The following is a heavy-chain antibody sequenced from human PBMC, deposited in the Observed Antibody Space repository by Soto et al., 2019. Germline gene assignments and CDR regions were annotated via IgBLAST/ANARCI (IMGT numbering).Heavy chain of an antibody. CDR2: INPNSGGT. V-gene: IGHV1-2*04. CDR3: ARDSLLDTAMNYYYGMDV. CDR1: GHTFTGYY. Sequence: ASVKVSCKASGHTFTGYYMHWVRQAPGQGLEWMGWINPNSGGTNYAQKFQGWVTMTRDTSISTAYMELSRLRSDDTAVYYCARDSLLDTAMNYYYGMDVWGQGTTVTVSS. D-gene: IGHD5-18*01. J-gene: IGHJ6*02.